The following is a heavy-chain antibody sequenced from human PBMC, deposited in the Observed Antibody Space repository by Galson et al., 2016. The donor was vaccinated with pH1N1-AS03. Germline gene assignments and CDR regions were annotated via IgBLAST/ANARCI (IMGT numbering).Heavy chain of an antibody. CDR3: ARSSYDSGWPGGRRFDS. Sequence: PALVKPTQTLTLTCTFSGFSLSTNKMCVSWIRQPPGKALEWLARIDWDNDKYYSTSLKTRLTISKDTSKNQVVLTMTNMDPADTATYYCARSSYDSGWPGGRRFDSWGQGTLVTVSS. J-gene: IGHJ4*02. CDR2: IDWDNDK. V-gene: IGHV2-70*11. D-gene: IGHD6-19*01. CDR1: GFSLSTNKMC.